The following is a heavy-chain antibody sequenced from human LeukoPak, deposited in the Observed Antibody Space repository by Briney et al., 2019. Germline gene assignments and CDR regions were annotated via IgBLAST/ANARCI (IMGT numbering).Heavy chain of an antibody. CDR2: IYHSGST. D-gene: IGHD6-13*01. J-gene: IGHJ6*03. CDR3: ARAAAAAAGKYYYYYMDV. CDR1: GYSISRNYH. Sequence: SETLSLTCSVSGYSISRNYHWGWIRQPPGKGLEWIGTIYHSGSTYYSPSLKSRVTISIHTSKNQFSLKLSSVTAADTAVYYCARAAAAAAGKYYYYYMDVWGKGTTVTISS. V-gene: IGHV4-38-2*02.